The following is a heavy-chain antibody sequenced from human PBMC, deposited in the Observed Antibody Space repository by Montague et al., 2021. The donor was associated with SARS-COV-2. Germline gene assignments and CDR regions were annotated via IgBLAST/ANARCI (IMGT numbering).Heavy chain of an antibody. V-gene: IGHV4-34*01. Sequence: SETLSLTCAVYGGSFSGYYWSWIRQPPGKGLEWIGEINHSGSTNYNPSLKSRVTISVDTSKNQSSLKLSSVTAADTAVYYCARGSPTTYGDYVPDYWGQGTLVTVSS. CDR3: ARGSPTTYGDYVPDY. J-gene: IGHJ4*02. D-gene: IGHD4-17*01. CDR1: GGSFSGYY. CDR2: INHSGST.